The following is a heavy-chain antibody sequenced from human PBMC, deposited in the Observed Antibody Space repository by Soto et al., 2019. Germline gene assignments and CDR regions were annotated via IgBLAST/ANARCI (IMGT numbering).Heavy chain of an antibody. CDR1: GFTFSSYA. CDR3: AKAPYGDYSVDY. V-gene: IGHV3-23*01. CDR2: ISGSGGST. Sequence: EVQLLESGGGLVQPGGSLRLSCAASGFTFSSYAMSWVRQAPGKGVEWVSAISGSGGSTYYADSVKGRFTISRDNSKNTLYLQMNSLRAEDTAVYYCAKAPYGDYSVDYWGQGTLVTVSS. D-gene: IGHD4-17*01. J-gene: IGHJ4*02.